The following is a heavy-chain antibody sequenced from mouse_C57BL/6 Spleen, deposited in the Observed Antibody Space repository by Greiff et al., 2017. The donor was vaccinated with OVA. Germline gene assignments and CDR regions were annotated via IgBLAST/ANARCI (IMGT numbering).Heavy chain of an antibody. V-gene: IGHV1-52*01. CDR1: GYTFTSYW. Sequence: VQLQQPGAELVRPGSSVKLSCKASGYTFTSYWMHWVKQRPIQGLEWIGNIDPSDSETHYNQKFKDKATLTVDKSSSTAYMQLSSLTSEDSAVYYCARAADYGRGCDYWGQGTTLTVSS. CDR3: ARAADYGRGCDY. D-gene: IGHD2-4*01. CDR2: IDPSDSET. J-gene: IGHJ2*01.